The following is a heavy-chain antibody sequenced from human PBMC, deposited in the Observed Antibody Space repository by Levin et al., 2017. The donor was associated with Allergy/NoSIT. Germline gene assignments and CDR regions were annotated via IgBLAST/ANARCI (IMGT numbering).Heavy chain of an antibody. J-gene: IGHJ4*02. Sequence: GGSLRLSCAASGFSFSNYWMTWVRQAPGQGLEWVANMKQDGSERYYVDSVKGRFTISRDNARNSVFLQMNSLRAEDTAVYYCTTLRRAYFDYWGQGTLVTVSS. CDR1: GFSFSNYW. CDR2: MKQDGSER. CDR3: TTLRRAYFDY. V-gene: IGHV3-7*01. D-gene: IGHD2-8*01.